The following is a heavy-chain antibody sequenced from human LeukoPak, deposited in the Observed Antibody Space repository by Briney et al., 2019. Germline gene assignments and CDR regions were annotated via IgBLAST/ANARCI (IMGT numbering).Heavy chain of an antibody. D-gene: IGHD1-26*01. CDR1: GGSLSGSY. CDR2: INHSGSA. CDR3: ARXRRXSXXXXXDY. Sequence: SETLSLTCAVYGGSLSGSYWSWIRQPPGKGLEWIGEINHSGSANYNPSLKSRVTLSIDKSKNQFSLNLNSVTAADTAVYYCARXRRXSXXXXXDYWXXGTLVTVS. V-gene: IGHV4-34*01. J-gene: IGHJ4*01.